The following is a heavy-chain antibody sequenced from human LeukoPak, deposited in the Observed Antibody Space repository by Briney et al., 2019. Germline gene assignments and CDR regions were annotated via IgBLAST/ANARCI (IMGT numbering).Heavy chain of an antibody. CDR3: ASVGASREGS. D-gene: IGHD1-26*01. Sequence: PGGSLRLSCAASGVTFSSYTMNWVRQAPGQGLEWVSSISSSSSYIYYADSAKGRFTISRDNAKNSLYLQMNSLRAAETAAYYCASVGASREGSWGQGTLVTVSS. CDR1: GVTFSSYT. J-gene: IGHJ5*02. CDR2: ISSSSSYI. V-gene: IGHV3-21*01.